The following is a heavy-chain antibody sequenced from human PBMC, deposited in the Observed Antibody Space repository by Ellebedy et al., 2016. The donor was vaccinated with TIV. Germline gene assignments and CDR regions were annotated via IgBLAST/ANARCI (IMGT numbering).Heavy chain of an antibody. V-gene: IGHV4-39*06. CDR3: ARDPALPRGRFDT. J-gene: IGHJ5*02. CDR2: IYYTGST. Sequence: MPSETLSLTCSVSGGSINRNLSYWGWIRLPPGKGLEWIGTIYYTGSTYYNPSLQIRVTISMDTSKKQFTLNLSSVTAADTAVYYCARDPALPRGRFDTWGQGTLVTVSS. CDR1: GGSINRNLSY.